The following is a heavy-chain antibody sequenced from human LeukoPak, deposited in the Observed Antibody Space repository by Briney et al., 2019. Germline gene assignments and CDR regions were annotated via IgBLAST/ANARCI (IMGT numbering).Heavy chain of an antibody. D-gene: IGHD3-22*01. CDR1: GFISSNFW. CDR2: INRDGSEK. CDR3: ARGRFNYDNSGYSSFYH. J-gene: IGHJ4*02. V-gene: IGHV3-7*01. Sequence: PGGSLRLSCTGSGFISSNFWMGWARQGPGKGLQWVASINRDGSEKHPVDSVKGRFTISRDNAKTSLYLQMNSLRAEDTAVYYCARGRFNYDNSGYSSFYHWGQGTLVTVSS.